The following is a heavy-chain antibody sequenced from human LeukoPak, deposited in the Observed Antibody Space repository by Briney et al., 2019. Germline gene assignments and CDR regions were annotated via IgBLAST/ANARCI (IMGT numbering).Heavy chain of an antibody. J-gene: IGHJ6*02. Sequence: PGGSLRLSCVASGFPFSSYWMTWVRQAPGKGLEWVANIKQDGSKKSYVDSVKGRFTISRDNSKNTLYLQMNSLRAEDTAVYYCARVRAVVPAVPDYYYYYGMDVWGQGTTVTVSS. V-gene: IGHV3-7*01. CDR3: ARVRAVVPAVPDYYYYYGMDV. D-gene: IGHD2-2*01. CDR2: IKQDGSKK. CDR1: GFPFSSYW.